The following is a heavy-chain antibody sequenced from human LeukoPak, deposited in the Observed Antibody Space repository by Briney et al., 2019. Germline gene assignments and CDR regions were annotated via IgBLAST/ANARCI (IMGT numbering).Heavy chain of an antibody. J-gene: IGHJ3*02. V-gene: IGHV3-53*01. CDR3: AKDPLVDYGDYGDAFDI. D-gene: IGHD4-17*01. CDR1: GFTVSSNY. CDR2: IYSGGST. Sequence: GGSLRLSCAASGFTVSSNYMSWVRQAPGKGLEWVSVIYSGGSTYYADSVKGRFTISRDNSKNTLYLQMNSLRAEDTAVYYCAKDPLVDYGDYGDAFDIWGQGTMVTVSS.